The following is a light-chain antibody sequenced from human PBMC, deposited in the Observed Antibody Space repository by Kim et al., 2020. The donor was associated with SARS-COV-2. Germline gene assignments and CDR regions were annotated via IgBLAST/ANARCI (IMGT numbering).Light chain of an antibody. V-gene: IGLV10-54*01. CDR2: RNN. CDR1: SNNVGYQG. Sequence: QAGLTQPPSVSKGLRQTATLTCTGNSNNVGYQGAAWLQQHQGRPPKLLSYRNNNRPSGISERLSASTSGDTASLTITGLQPEDEADYYCSAWDSSLSAWVFGGGTQLTVL. CDR3: SAWDSSLSAWV. J-gene: IGLJ3*02.